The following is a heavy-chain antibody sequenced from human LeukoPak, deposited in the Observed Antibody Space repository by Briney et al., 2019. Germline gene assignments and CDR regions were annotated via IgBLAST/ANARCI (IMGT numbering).Heavy chain of an antibody. CDR3: ARAVGGGYYDSSGYVIFDY. D-gene: IGHD3-22*01. V-gene: IGHV4-59*01. J-gene: IGHJ4*02. CDR1: GGSISSYY. Sequence: SETLSLTCTVSGGSISSYYWSWIRQPPGKGLEWIGYIYYSGSTNYNPSLKSRVTISVDTSKNQFSLQLSSVTAADTAVYYCARAVGGGYYDSSGYVIFDYWGQGTLVTVSS. CDR2: IYYSGST.